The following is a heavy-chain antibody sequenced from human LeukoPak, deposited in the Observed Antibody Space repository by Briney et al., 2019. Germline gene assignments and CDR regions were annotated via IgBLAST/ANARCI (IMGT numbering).Heavy chain of an antibody. D-gene: IGHD1-26*01. CDR2: INPNSGGT. V-gene: IGHV1-2*04. CDR1: GYTFADYF. Sequence: ASVTVSCKGFGYTFADYFIHWVRQAPGQGLEWMGRINPNSGGTEYAPKFQGWVTMTRDTSISTAYVDVSRLISDDTAVYYCARDVTSTPNWEFDYWGQGTLVIVSP. CDR3: ARDVTSTPNWEFDY. J-gene: IGHJ4*02.